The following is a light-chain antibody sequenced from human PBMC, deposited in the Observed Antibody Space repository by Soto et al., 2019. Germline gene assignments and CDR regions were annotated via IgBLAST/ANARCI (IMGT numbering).Light chain of an antibody. Sequence: EIVLTQSPGTLSLSPGERATLSCSASQSVSSSYLAWYQQKPGQAPRLLIYGASSRATGIPDRFSGSGSGTDFTLTISRLEPEDFAVYYCHQYGSFPRTFGQGTKVDIK. CDR2: GAS. CDR3: HQYGSFPRT. V-gene: IGKV3-20*01. J-gene: IGKJ1*01. CDR1: QSVSSSY.